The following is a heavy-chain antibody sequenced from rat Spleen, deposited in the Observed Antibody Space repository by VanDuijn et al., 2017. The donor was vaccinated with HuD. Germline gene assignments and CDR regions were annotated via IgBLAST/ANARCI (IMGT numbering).Heavy chain of an antibody. D-gene: IGHD5-1*01. CDR1: GFTFSDYN. CDR2: ISYDGSNT. Sequence: EVQLVESGGGLVQPGRSLKLSCAISGFTFSDYNMAWVRQAPKKGLEWVATISYDGSNTYYRDSVKGRFTISRDNAESTLNLQMNSLRSEDTATYYCTRVTGKPYWYFDFWGPGTMVTVSS. V-gene: IGHV5-7*01. J-gene: IGHJ1*01. CDR3: TRVTGKPYWYFDF.